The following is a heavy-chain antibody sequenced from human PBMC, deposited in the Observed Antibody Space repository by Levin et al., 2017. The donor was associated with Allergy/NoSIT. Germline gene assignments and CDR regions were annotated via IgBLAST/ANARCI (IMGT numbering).Heavy chain of an antibody. CDR1: GFTFIDCA. J-gene: IGHJ4*02. CDR3: AKLSRGPNIAVAGTLNPMDY. V-gene: IGHV3-23*01. Sequence: EASVKVSCTASGFTFIDCAMSWVRQAPGKGLEWVSTISGSGSSTYYTDSVKGRFTISRDNSKNTVYLQMNSLRADDTAVYYCAKLSRGPNIAVAGTLNPMDYWGQGTLVTVSS. D-gene: IGHD6-19*01. CDR2: ISGSGSST.